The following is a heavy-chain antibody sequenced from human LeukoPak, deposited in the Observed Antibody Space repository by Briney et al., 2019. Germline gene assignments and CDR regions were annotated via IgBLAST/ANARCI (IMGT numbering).Heavy chain of an antibody. CDR3: AREEYYYDNDAFDI. CDR2: ISYDGSNK. V-gene: IGHV3-30-3*01. CDR1: GFTFSSYA. D-gene: IGHD3-22*01. Sequence: PGRSLRLSCAASGFTFSSYAMHWVRQAPGKGLEWVAVISYDGSNKYYADSVKGRFTISRDNSKSTLYLQMNSLRAEDTAVYYCAREEYYYDNDAFDIWGQGTMVTVSS. J-gene: IGHJ3*02.